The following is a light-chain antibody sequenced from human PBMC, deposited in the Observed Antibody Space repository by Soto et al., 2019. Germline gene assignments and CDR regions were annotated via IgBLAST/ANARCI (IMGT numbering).Light chain of an antibody. J-gene: IGKJ4*02. V-gene: IGKV3-11*01. CDR2: DAS. Sequence: EIVLTQSPATLSLSPGERATLSCRASQSVSSYLAWYQQKPGQAPRLLIYDASNRATGIPARFSGSGSGTDFTLTISSLEPEDAAVYYCQQYGSSPFGGGTKVEIK. CDR1: QSVSSY. CDR3: QQYGSSP.